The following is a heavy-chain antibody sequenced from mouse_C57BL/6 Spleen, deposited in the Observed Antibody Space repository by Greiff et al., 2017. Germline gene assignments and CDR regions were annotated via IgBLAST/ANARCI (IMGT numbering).Heavy chain of an antibody. CDR1: GFNIKDYY. V-gene: IGHV14-1*01. CDR2: IDPEDGDT. D-gene: IGHD2-4*01. Sequence: EVKVEESGAELVRPGASVKLSCTASGFNIKDYYMHWVKQRPEQGLEWIGRIDPEDGDTEYAPKFQGKATMPADTSSNTAYLQLSSLTSEDTAVYYCTFYYDYEGFAYWGQGTLVTVSA. CDR3: TFYYDYEGFAY. J-gene: IGHJ3*01.